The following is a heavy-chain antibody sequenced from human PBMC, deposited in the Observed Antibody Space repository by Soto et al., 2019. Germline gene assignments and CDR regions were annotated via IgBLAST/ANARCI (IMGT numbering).Heavy chain of an antibody. Sequence: ASVKVSCKASGGTFSSYAISWLRQAPGQGLEWMGGIIPIFGTANYAQKFQGRVTITADESTSTAYMELSSLRSEDTAVYYCARDEEGATLNYWGQATLDPVSP. CDR3: ARDEEGATLNY. CDR1: GGTFSSYA. J-gene: IGHJ4*02. CDR2: IIPIFGTA. V-gene: IGHV1-69*13.